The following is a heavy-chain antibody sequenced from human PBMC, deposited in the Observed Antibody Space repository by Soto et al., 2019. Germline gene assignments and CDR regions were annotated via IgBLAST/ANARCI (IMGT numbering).Heavy chain of an antibody. D-gene: IGHD1-26*01. CDR1: GFTFYNYA. J-gene: IGHJ4*02. V-gene: IGHV3-48*02. CDR3: AREGSGSYHFNY. CDR2: ISSSSSAI. Sequence: GGSLRLSCAASGFTFYNYAMNWVRQAPGKGLEWVSYISSSSSAIYYADSVKGRFTISRDNAKNSLNLQMNSLRDEDTAVYYCAREGSGSYHFNYWGQGTLVTVSS.